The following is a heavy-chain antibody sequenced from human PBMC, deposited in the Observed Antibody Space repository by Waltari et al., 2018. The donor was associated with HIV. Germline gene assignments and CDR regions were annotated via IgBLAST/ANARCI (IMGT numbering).Heavy chain of an antibody. CDR2: IKEDGSEK. D-gene: IGHD5-12*01. Sequence: EVQLVESGGGLVQPGGCLRISCAVSGFTFRNYWMTWVRQAPGKGLGGGANIKEDGSEKYYVDSGKGRFTISRDNAKKSLYLQMNSLRVEDTAVYYCARDPEGYTLGGGDFDYWGQGTLVTVSS. J-gene: IGHJ4*02. V-gene: IGHV3-7*01. CDR1: GFTFRNYW. CDR3: ARDPEGYTLGGGDFDY.